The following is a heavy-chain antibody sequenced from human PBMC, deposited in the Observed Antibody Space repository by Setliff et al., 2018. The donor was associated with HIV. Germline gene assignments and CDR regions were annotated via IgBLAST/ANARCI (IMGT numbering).Heavy chain of an antibody. V-gene: IGHV1-58*01. J-gene: IGHJ5*02. D-gene: IGHD3-10*01. Sequence: VKVSCKASGFTFTSSAVQWVRQARGQRLEWIGWIVVGSGNTNYAQKFQERVTITRDMSTSTAYMELSSLTSEDTAVYYCATDPTSRAYGSGSFGWLDPWGQGTLVTVSS. CDR2: IVVGSGNT. CDR3: ATDPTSRAYGSGSFGWLDP. CDR1: GFTFTSSA.